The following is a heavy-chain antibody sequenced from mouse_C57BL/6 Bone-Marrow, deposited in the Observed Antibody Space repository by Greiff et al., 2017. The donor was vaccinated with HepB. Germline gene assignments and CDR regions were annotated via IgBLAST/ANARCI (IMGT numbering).Heavy chain of an antibody. CDR1: GFTFSDYY. D-gene: IGHD1-2*01. J-gene: IGHJ2*01. V-gene: IGHV5-12*01. Sequence: EVHLVESGGGLVQPGGSLKLSCAASGFTFSDYYMYWVRQTPEKRLEWVAYISNGGGSTYYPDNVKGRFTISRDNAKNTLYLQMSRLKPEDTTMYYCARHGYLYFDYRGQGTTLTVSS. CDR2: ISNGGGST. CDR3: ARHGYLYFDY.